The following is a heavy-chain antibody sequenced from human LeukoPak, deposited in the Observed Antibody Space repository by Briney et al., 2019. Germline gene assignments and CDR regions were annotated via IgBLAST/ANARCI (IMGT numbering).Heavy chain of an antibody. CDR2: IKGDGSST. CDR1: GFTFTTYW. J-gene: IGHJ4*02. D-gene: IGHD2-2*01. V-gene: IGHV3-74*01. CDR3: VREGLECSGSSCQRAAFDY. Sequence: GGSLRLSCAASGFTFTTYWKHWVRQVPGEGLVWVARIKGDGSSTRHADSMKGRFTISRDNAKNTLYLQMNSLRDEDTAVYYCVREGLECSGSSCQRAAFDYWGQRTLVTVSS.